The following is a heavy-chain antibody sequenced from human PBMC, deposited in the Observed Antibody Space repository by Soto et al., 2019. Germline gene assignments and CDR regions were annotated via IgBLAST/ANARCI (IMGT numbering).Heavy chain of an antibody. CDR3: ARATLDSSGHQNWFDP. CDR1: GGSISSGGYY. D-gene: IGHD3-22*01. J-gene: IGHJ5*02. V-gene: IGHV4-31*03. Sequence: SETLSLTCTVSGGSISSGGYYWSWTRQHPGKGLEWIGYIYYSGSTYYNPSLKSRVTISVDTSKNQFSLKLSSVTAADTAVYYCARATLDSSGHQNWFDPWGQGTLVTVS. CDR2: IYYSGST.